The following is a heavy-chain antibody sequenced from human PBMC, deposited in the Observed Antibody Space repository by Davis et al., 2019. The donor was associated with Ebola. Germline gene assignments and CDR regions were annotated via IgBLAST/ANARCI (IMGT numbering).Heavy chain of an antibody. J-gene: IGHJ5*02. Sequence: MPGGSLRLSCSVSGGSISSSGYNWGWVRQPPGKGLEWLGSIYYTGSTYYNPSLKSRVTISLDTSKNQFSMKLSSVTAADTAIYYCARGLLVGWFDPWGQGALVTVSS. CDR1: GGSISSSGYN. D-gene: IGHD6-6*01. CDR3: ARGLLVGWFDP. V-gene: IGHV4-39*07. CDR2: IYYTGST.